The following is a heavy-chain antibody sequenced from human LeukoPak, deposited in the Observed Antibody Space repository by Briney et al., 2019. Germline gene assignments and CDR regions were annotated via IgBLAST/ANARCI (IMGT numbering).Heavy chain of an antibody. D-gene: IGHD6-13*01. CDR1: GYTFTNYG. J-gene: IGHJ3*02. V-gene: IGHV1-18*01. CDR3: ARDQSVRLLQTSSTYFKHVFAI. Sequence: ASVKVSCKTSGYTFTNYGISWVRQAPGLGLEWMGWISAYNGNSNYAQKVQGRVTMTTDTSTSTAYMELRSLRFDDTAVYYCARDQSVRLLQTSSTYFKHVFAIWGQGSMVTVSS. CDR2: ISAYNGNS.